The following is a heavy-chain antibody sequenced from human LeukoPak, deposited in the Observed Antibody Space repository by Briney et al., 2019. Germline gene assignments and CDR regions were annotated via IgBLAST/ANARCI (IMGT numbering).Heavy chain of an antibody. Sequence: SETLSLTCTVSGYSISSGYYWGWIRQPPGKGLEWIGSIYHSGSTNYNPSLKSRVTISVDTSKNQFSLKLSSVTAADTAVYYCARQFAAADLDWFDPWGQGTLVTVSS. V-gene: IGHV4-38-2*02. CDR3: ARQFAAADLDWFDP. CDR2: IYHSGST. CDR1: GYSISSGYY. J-gene: IGHJ5*02. D-gene: IGHD6-13*01.